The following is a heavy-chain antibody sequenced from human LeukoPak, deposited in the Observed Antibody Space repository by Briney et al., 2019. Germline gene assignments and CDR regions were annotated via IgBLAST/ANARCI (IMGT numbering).Heavy chain of an antibody. CDR1: GGSISTSNYY. J-gene: IGHJ3*02. CDR3: ARDGRDGYNYDAFDI. CDR2: IFYSGST. Sequence: SETLSPTCTVSGGSISTSNYYWGWIRQPPGKGLEWIGNIFYSGSTYYSPSLKSRVTISVDTSKNQFSLKLSSVTAADTAVYYCARDGRDGYNYDAFDIWGQGTMVTVSS. D-gene: IGHD5-24*01. V-gene: IGHV4-39*07.